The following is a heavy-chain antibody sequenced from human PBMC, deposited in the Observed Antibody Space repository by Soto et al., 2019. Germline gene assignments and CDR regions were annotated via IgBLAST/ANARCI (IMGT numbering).Heavy chain of an antibody. Sequence: GGSLRLSCAASGFTFSSYSMNWVRQAPGKGLEWVSYISSSSSTIYYADSVKGRFTISRDNAKNSLYLQMNSLRAEDTAVYYCAGEKYGEAYYYYYYMDVWGKGTTVTVSS. V-gene: IGHV3-48*01. CDR1: GFTFSSYS. CDR2: ISSSSSTI. D-gene: IGHD4-17*01. CDR3: AGEKYGEAYYYYYYMDV. J-gene: IGHJ6*03.